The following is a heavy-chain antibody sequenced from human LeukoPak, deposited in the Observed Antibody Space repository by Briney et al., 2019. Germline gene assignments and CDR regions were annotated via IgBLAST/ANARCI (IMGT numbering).Heavy chain of an antibody. CDR2: ISPSGDT. J-gene: IGHJ4*01. CDR3: AKVTCFGEPG. V-gene: IGHV3-23*01. Sequence: GRSLRLSCGAAGFSFTSHALTWVRQAPGKGLEWVSSISPSGDTYYADSVKGRFTSSRDSSTSTLYLQMNSLRVEDTAVYYCAKVTCFGEPGWGHGTLVTVS. D-gene: IGHD3-10*01. CDR1: GFSFTSHA.